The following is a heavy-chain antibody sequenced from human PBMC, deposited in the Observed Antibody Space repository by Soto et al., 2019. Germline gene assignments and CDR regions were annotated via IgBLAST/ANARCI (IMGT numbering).Heavy chain of an antibody. J-gene: IGHJ4*02. D-gene: IGHD1-7*01. Sequence: LQSGGGVVQPGESLRLSCAASGLTFSNYAMSWVRQAPGGGLEWVSSMSGSSSTTYYADSVRGRFTISRDRSKNTLYLQMSSLRAEDTALYYCAKNQERELPRVIDFWGQGTLVTVSS. V-gene: IGHV3-23*01. CDR2: MSGSSSTT. CDR1: GLTFSNYA. CDR3: AKNQERELPRVIDF.